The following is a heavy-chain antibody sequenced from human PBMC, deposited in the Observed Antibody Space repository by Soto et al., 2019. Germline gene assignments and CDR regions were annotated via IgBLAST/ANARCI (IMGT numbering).Heavy chain of an antibody. CDR1: GFTFSNYA. J-gene: IGHJ4*02. Sequence: VQLLESGGGLVQPGGSLRLSCAASGFTFSNYAMSWVRQAPGKGLEWVSSISGSGGSAYNADSVRGRFIISRDNSKNTLYLQMNSLRAEDTAVYYCAKGGLYISSSWYEGYWGQGTLVTVSS. D-gene: IGHD6-13*01. V-gene: IGHV3-23*01. CDR3: AKGGLYISSSWYEGY. CDR2: ISGSGGSA.